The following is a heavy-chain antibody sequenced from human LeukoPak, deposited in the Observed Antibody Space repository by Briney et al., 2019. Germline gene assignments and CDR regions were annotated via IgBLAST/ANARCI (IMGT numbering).Heavy chain of an antibody. Sequence: SETLSLTCTVSGGSISSGDYYWSWIRQPPGKGLEWIGYIYYRGSTYYNPSLKSRVTISVDTSKNQFSLKLSSVTAADTAVYYCARGKWELLVDYWGQGTLVTVSS. CDR1: GGSISSGDYY. V-gene: IGHV4-30-4*01. D-gene: IGHD1-26*01. CDR3: ARGKWELLVDY. CDR2: IYYRGST. J-gene: IGHJ4*02.